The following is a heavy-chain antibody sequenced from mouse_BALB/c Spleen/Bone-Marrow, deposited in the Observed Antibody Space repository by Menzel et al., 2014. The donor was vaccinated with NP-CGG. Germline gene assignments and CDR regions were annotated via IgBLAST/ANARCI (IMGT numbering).Heavy chain of an antibody. D-gene: IGHD2-14*01. V-gene: IGHV7-3*02. CDR2: IRNKANGYTT. J-gene: IGHJ1*01. CDR3: SRDDYMYDGWYFDV. CDR1: GFTFTDYY. Sequence: EVQRVESGGGLVQPGGSLRLSCATSGFTFTDYYMSWVRQPPGKALEWLGFIRNKANGYTTEYSASVKGRFTISRDNSQSILYLQMNTLRAEDSATYYCSRDDYMYDGWYFDVWGAGTTVTVSS.